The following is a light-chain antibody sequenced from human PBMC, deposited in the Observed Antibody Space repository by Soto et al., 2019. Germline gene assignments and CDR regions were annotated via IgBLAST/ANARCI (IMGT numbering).Light chain of an antibody. Sequence: DLVMTQSPLSLPVTPGEPASISCRSSQSLLHSNGYNYLDWYLQKPGQSPQLLIYWGSNRASGVPDRFSGSGSGTYCTLKISRVEAEDVGVYYCMQALQTPRTFGQGTKLEIK. CDR2: WGS. J-gene: IGKJ2*01. CDR1: QSLLHSNGYNY. CDR3: MQALQTPRT. V-gene: IGKV2-28*01.